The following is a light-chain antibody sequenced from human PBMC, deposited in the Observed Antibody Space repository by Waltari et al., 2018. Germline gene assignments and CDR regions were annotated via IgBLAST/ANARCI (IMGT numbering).Light chain of an antibody. J-gene: IGKJ4*01. CDR3: HQRSNWPLT. CDR2: DAS. Sequence: IVLTQSPATLSLSPGDTATVSCRASQSVYTYLAWYQHKPGQVPRLLIYDASKRATGVPARFSGSGSGADFTLIISSLEPEDFAVYYCHQRSNWPLTFGGGTKVDIK. CDR1: QSVYTY. V-gene: IGKV3-11*01.